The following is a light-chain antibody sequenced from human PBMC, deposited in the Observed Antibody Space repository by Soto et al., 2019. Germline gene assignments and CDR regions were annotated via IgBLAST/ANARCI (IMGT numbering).Light chain of an antibody. CDR3: SSYTTTSALV. CDR1: SSDVGGYDY. J-gene: IGLJ2*01. V-gene: IGLV2-14*01. CDR2: EVS. Sequence: QSALTQPASLSGSPGQSITISCTGTSSDVGGYDYVSWYQHHPGKVPKLIIYEVSKRPSGVSHRFSGSKSGNTASLTISGLQTEDEADYYCSSYTTTSALVFGGGTKLTVL.